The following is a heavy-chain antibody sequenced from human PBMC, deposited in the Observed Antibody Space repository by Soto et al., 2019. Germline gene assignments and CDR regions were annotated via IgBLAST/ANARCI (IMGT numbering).Heavy chain of an antibody. CDR2: ISAYNGNS. CDR3: VRHGRVGVMKFDYHNGVDV. V-gene: IGHV1-18*01. J-gene: IGHJ6*02. CDR1: GYTFSTYG. Sequence: QVQLVQSGAEVKKPGASVKVSCKASGYTFSTYGISWARQAPGQGLEWMGWISAYNGNSKNTQKLQGRVTMTTDTATDSAYMELRSLGSDDTAVYFCVRHGRVGVMKFDYHNGVDVWGQGTTVTVSS. D-gene: IGHD2-8*01.